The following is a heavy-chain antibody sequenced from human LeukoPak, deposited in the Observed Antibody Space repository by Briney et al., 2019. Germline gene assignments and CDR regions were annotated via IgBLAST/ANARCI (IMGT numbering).Heavy chain of an antibody. CDR3: ARGGDGYSYGYVDY. V-gene: IGHV4-34*01. J-gene: IGHJ4*02. CDR1: GGSFSGYY. Sequence: PSETLSLTRAVYGGSFSGYYWSWIRQPPGKGLEWIGEINHSGSTNYNPSLKSRVTISVDTSKNQFSLKLSSVTAADTAVYYCARGGDGYSYGYVDYWGQGTLVTVSS. CDR2: INHSGST. D-gene: IGHD5-18*01.